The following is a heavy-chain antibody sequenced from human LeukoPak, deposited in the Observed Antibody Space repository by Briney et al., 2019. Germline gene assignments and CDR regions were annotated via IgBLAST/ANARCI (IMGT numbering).Heavy chain of an antibody. Sequence: GALRLSCAASGFTFSSYAMSWVRQAPGKGLEWVSAISGSGGSTYYADSVKGRFTISRDNSKNTLYLQMNSLRAEDTAVYYCATFPVYSSGCYWGQGTLVTVSS. J-gene: IGHJ4*02. CDR3: ATFPVYSSGCY. CDR1: GFTFSSYA. CDR2: ISGSGGST. D-gene: IGHD6-19*01. V-gene: IGHV3-23*01.